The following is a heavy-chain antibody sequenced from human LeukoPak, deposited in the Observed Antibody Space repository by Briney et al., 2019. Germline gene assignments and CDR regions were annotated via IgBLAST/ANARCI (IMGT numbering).Heavy chain of an antibody. CDR3: ARGPQYSSSWYQDY. CDR1: GGTFSSYA. CDR2: IIPILGIA. V-gene: IGHV1-69*04. D-gene: IGHD6-13*01. J-gene: IGHJ4*02. Sequence: ASVKVSCKASGGTFSSYAISWVRQAPGQGLEWMGRIIPILGIANYAQKFQGRVTITADKSTSTAYMELSSLRSEDTAVYYCARGPQYSSSWYQDYWGQGTLVTVSS.